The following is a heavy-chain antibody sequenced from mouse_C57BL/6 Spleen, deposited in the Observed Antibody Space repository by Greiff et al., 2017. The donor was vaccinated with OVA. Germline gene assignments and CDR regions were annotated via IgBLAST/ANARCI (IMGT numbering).Heavy chain of an antibody. CDR2: IYPGDGDT. V-gene: IGHV1-80*01. J-gene: IGHJ2*01. D-gene: IGHD1-1*01. CDR1: GYAFRSYW. CDR3: ARRVVAYYFDY. Sequence: QVQLQQSGAELVKPGASVKISCKASGYAFRSYWMNWVKQRPGKGLEWIGQIYPGDGDTNYNGKFKGKATLTADKSSSTAYMQLSSLTSEDSAVYFCARRVVAYYFDYWGQGTTLTVSS.